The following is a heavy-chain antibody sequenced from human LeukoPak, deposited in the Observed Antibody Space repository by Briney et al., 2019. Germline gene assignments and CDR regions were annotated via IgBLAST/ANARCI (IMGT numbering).Heavy chain of an antibody. CDR1: GFTVNSNY. D-gene: IGHD6-13*01. J-gene: IGHJ1*01. CDR3: AKLSSSWHLEHFQH. Sequence: GGSLRLSCAASGFTVNSNYMSWVRQAPGKGLEWVSIIYGGGSTFYADSVKGRFTISRDNSKNTLYLQMNSLRAEDTAVYYCAKLSSSWHLEHFQHWGQGTLVTVSS. CDR2: IYGGGST. V-gene: IGHV3-66*04.